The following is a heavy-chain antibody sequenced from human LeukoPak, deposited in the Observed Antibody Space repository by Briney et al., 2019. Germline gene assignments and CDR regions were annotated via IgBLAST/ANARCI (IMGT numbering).Heavy chain of an antibody. D-gene: IGHD3-9*01. Sequence: SSETLSLTCTVSGGSISSYYWSWIRQPPGKGLEWIGYIYYSGSTNYNPSLKSRVTISVDTSKNQFSLKLSSVTAADTAVYYCARAQRLRYFDWLLSFDYWGQGTLVTVSS. V-gene: IGHV4-59*01. J-gene: IGHJ4*02. CDR3: ARAQRLRYFDWLLSFDY. CDR2: IYYSGST. CDR1: GGSISSYY.